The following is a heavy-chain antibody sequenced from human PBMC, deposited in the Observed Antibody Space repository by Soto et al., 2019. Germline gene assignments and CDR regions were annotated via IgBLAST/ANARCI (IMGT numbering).Heavy chain of an antibody. CDR3: ARGAARPVTDFDY. Sequence: GASVKVSCKASGYTFTGYYMHWVRQAPGQGLEWMGWINPNSGGTNYAQKFQGWVTMTRDTSISTAYMELSRLRSDDTAVYYCARGAARPVTDFDYWGQGTLVTVSS. J-gene: IGHJ4*02. V-gene: IGHV1-2*04. CDR1: GYTFTGYY. D-gene: IGHD6-6*01. CDR2: INPNSGGT.